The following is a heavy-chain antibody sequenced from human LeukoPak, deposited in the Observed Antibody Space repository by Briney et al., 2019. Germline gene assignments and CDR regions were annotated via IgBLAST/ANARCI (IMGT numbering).Heavy chain of an antibody. CDR1: GYTFTSYG. Sequence: ASVKVSCKASGYTFTSYGISWVRQAPGQGLEWMGWISAYNGNTNYAQKLQGRVTMTTDTSTSTAYMELRSLRSDDTAVYYCARATSSGWRFVGWYYYYMDVWGKGTTVTVSS. V-gene: IGHV1-18*01. CDR3: ARATSSGWRFVGWYYYYMDV. J-gene: IGHJ6*03. D-gene: IGHD6-19*01. CDR2: ISAYNGNT.